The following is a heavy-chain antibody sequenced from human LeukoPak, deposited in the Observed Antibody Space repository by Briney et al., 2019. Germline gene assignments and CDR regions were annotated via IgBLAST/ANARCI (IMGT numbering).Heavy chain of an antibody. CDR1: GFTFSSYS. J-gene: IGHJ5*02. V-gene: IGHV3-21*01. D-gene: IGHD2-15*01. CDR2: ISSSSSYI. CDR3: ARDRYCSGGSCYIWFDP. Sequence: PGGSLRLSCAASGFTFSSYSMNWVRQAPGKGLEWVSSISSSSSYIYYADSVKGRFTTSRDNAKNSLYLQMNSLRAEDTAVYYCARDRYCSGGSCYIWFDPWGQGTLVTVSS.